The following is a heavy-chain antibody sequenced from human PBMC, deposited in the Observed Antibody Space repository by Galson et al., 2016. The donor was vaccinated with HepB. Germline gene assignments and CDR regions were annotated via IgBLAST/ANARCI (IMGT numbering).Heavy chain of an antibody. CDR1: GFTFRSYS. Sequence: SLRLSCAASGFTFRSYSMNWVRQAPGTGLEWVSYISTSSSSIYYADSRKGRFTIPRDNAKNSVYLEMNSLRAEDTAVYYCARDTHYDFWSGARGGPRSYGRDVWGQGTTVTVSS. J-gene: IGHJ6*02. CDR3: ARDTHYDFWSGARGGPRSYGRDV. CDR2: ISTSSSSI. D-gene: IGHD3-3*01. V-gene: IGHV3-21*01.